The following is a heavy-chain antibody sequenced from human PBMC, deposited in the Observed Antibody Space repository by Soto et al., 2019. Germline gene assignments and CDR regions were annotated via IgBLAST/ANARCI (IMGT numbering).Heavy chain of an antibody. CDR2: IKSKTDGGTT. CDR3: TGYDSSGYYYFDY. V-gene: IGHV3-15*01. CDR1: GFTFSNAW. Sequence: GGSLRLSCAASGFTFSNAWMSWVRQAPGKGLEWVGRIKSKTDGGTTDYAAPVKGRFTIPRDDSKNTLYLQMNSLKTEDTAVYYCTGYDSSGYYYFDYWGQGTLVTVSS. D-gene: IGHD3-22*01. J-gene: IGHJ4*02.